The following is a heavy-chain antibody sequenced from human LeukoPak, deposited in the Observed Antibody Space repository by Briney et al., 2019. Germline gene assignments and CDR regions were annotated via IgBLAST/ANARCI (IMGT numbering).Heavy chain of an antibody. V-gene: IGHV3-30-3*01. CDR3: ARDWNAGGYYFDY. CDR2: ISYDGSNK. Sequence: GGSLRLSCAASGFTFSSYAMHGVRQAPGKGLEGVAVISYDGSNKYYADSVKGRFTISRDNSKNTLYLQMNSLRAEGTAVYYCARDWNAGGYYFDYWGQGTLVTVSS. CDR1: GFTFSSYA. D-gene: IGHD1-1*01. J-gene: IGHJ4*02.